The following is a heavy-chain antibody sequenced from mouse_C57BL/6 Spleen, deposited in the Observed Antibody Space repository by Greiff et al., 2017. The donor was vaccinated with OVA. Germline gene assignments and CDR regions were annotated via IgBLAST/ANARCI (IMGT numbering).Heavy chain of an antibody. V-gene: IGHV5-4*01. CDR3: ASESTAQAWFAY. CDR2: ISDGGSYT. J-gene: IGHJ3*01. D-gene: IGHD1-2*01. CDR1: GFTFSSYA. Sequence: EVQLQESGGGLVKPGGSLKLSCAASGFTFSSYAMSWVRQTPEKRLEWVATISDGGSYTYYPDNVKGRFTISRDNAKNNLYLQMSHLKSEDTAMYYCASESTAQAWFAYWGQGTLVTVSA.